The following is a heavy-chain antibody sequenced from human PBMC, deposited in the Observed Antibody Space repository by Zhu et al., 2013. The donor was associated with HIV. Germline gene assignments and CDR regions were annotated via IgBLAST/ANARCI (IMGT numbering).Heavy chain of an antibody. Sequence: QVQLVQSGPEAKKPGSSVKVSCKASGGSFRTSGISWVRQAPGQGLDWVGWISTYYGNTNYAQRLQGRVTMTTDTSTSTAYMELRSLRSDDTAVYYCAREGDTTGYFYYYYGMDVWGQGTTVTVSS. D-gene: IGHD3-22*01. CDR1: GGSFRTSG. CDR3: AREGDTTGYFYYYYGMDV. J-gene: IGHJ6*02. CDR2: ISTYYGNT. V-gene: IGHV1-18*01.